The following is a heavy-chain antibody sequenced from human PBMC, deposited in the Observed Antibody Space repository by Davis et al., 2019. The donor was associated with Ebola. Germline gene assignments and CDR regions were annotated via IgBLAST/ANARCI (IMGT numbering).Heavy chain of an antibody. CDR1: GFTFGNYV. J-gene: IGHJ1*01. D-gene: IGHD4/OR15-4a*01. V-gene: IGHV3-33*08. CDR3: ASDRVPGGPYGERYARYFQH. Sequence: GGSLRLSCAASGFTFGNYVMHWVRQAPGRGLEWVALIWYDGSDTYYADSVKGRFTISRDTSKNTLYLQMNNVRPEDTAVYYCASDRVPGGPYGERYARYFQHWGQGTLVTVSS. CDR2: IWYDGSDT.